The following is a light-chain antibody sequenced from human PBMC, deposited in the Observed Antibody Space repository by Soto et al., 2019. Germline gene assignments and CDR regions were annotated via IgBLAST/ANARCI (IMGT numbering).Light chain of an antibody. V-gene: IGLV1-51*01. Sequence: QSVLTQPPSASGAPGQRVTISCSGSRSNIGGNSVSWYQQLPGTAPKLLIYDDNKRPSGIPDRFSGSKSGTSATLGITGFQTGDEADYYCGSWDSSLSAYVFGTGTKLTVL. CDR1: RSNIGGNS. CDR3: GSWDSSLSAYV. J-gene: IGLJ1*01. CDR2: DDN.